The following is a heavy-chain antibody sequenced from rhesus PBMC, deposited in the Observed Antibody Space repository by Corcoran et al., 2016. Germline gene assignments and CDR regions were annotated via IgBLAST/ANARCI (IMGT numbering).Heavy chain of an antibody. V-gene: IGHV4-165*02. J-gene: IGHJ4*01. D-gene: IGHD3-16*01. CDR1: GGSLSSYY. CDR3: ARGANSGSYYYPLFPFDY. Sequence: QVQLQESGTGLVKPSETLSLTLAFSGGSLSSYYWNLILQPPGSGLEGVEYIGGRSGSTYYKPSLKSRVTISTDTSQNQFSLKLSAVTAADTAVYYCARGANSGSYYYPLFPFDYWGQGVLVTVSS. CDR2: IGGRSGST.